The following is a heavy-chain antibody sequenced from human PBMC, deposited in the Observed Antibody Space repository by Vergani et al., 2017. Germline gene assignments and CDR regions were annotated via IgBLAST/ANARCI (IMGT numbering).Heavy chain of an antibody. CDR3: AEPLRGSYLH. V-gene: IGHV3-23*01. CDR1: GFPFSSYA. CDR2: ISGSGGST. J-gene: IGHJ4*02. D-gene: IGHD1-26*01. Sequence: EVQLLESGGGLVQPGGSLRLSCAASGFPFSSYAMSWVRQAPGKGLEWVSAISGSGGSTYYADSVKGRFTISRNNSKNTLYLQMNSLRAEDTAVYYCAEPLRGSYLHWGQGTLVTVSS.